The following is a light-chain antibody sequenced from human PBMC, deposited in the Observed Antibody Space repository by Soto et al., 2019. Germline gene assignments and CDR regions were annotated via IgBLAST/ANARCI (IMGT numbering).Light chain of an antibody. J-gene: IGKJ5*01. CDR2: AAS. Sequence: DIQFTPSPSFLSASVGDRVSITFPASQGISSYLAWYQQKPGKAPKLLIYAASTLQSGVPSRFSGSGSGTEFTLTISSLQPEDFATYYCQQLNSYPITFGQGTRLEIK. CDR1: QGISSY. CDR3: QQLNSYPIT. V-gene: IGKV1-9*01.